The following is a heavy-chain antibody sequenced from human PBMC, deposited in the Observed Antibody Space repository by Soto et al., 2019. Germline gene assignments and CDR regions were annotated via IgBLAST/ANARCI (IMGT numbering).Heavy chain of an antibody. D-gene: IGHD3-10*01. J-gene: IGHJ4*02. V-gene: IGHV3-74*01. Sequence: EVQVVESGGASVQPGGSLRLSCAASGFTFTSYWMHWVRQAPGKGLLWMSRIKGDETTSSYGDSVKGRFTISRDNAKNTVYLQMNSLRAEDTAVYYCARSAFGSYYVDYWGQGTLVTVSS. CDR3: ARSAFGSYYVDY. CDR2: IKGDETTS. CDR1: GFTFTSYW.